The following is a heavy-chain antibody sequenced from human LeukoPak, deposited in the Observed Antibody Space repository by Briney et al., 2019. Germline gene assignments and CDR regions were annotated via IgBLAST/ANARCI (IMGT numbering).Heavy chain of an antibody. CDR3: ARDGRRGGDLDY. D-gene: IGHD2-21*02. V-gene: IGHV3-74*01. J-gene: IGHJ4*02. CDR1: XXTXSNYW. Sequence: GGSLRLSCAASXXTXSNYWVHWVRXAPXKXXVXVAHIKSDGGITNYADSMKGRFTISRDNAKNTLYLQVNSLRAEDTALYYCARDGRRGGDLDYWGQGTLVTVSS. CDR2: IKSDGGIT.